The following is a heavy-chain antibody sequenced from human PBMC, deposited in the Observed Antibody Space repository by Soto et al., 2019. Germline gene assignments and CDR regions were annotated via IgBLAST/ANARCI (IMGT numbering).Heavy chain of an antibody. CDR3: ALGGRGKEVNAFDI. Sequence: KQSQTLSLTCAISGDSVSSNSAAWNWIRQSPSRGLEWLGRTYYRSKWYNDYAVSVKSRITINPDTSKNQFSLQLNSVTPEDTAVYYCALGGRGKEVNAFDIWGQGTMVTVSS. CDR2: TYYRSKWYN. CDR1: GDSVSSNSAA. J-gene: IGHJ3*02. D-gene: IGHD3-10*01. V-gene: IGHV6-1*01.